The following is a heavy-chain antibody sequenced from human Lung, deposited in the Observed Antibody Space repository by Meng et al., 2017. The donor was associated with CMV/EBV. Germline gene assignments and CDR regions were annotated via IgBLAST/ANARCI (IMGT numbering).Heavy chain of an antibody. Sequence: GESLKISCAASGFTFSSYPMHWVRQAPGKGLEWVAVISHDGSNKYYADSVKGRFTISRDNSKNTLYLQMNSLRAEDTAVYYCSRDQGLRSFDCLFRYWGQGXLVTVSS. CDR1: GFTFSSYP. CDR3: SRDQGLRSFDCLFRY. V-gene: IGHV3-30-3*01. CDR2: ISHDGSNK. J-gene: IGHJ4*02. D-gene: IGHD3-9*01.